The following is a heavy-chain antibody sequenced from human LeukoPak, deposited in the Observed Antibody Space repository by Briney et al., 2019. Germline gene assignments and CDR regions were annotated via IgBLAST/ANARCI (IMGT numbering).Heavy chain of an antibody. D-gene: IGHD3-3*01. Sequence: GGSLRLSCTASGFTFCDYAMSWVRQAPGKGLEWVGFIRSKAYDGTTEYATSVRGRFTISRDDSKSIVYLQMNNLKTEDTALYFCSRDYYDFSSGSNWLDPWGQGTLVTVSS. CDR3: SRDYYDFSSGSNWLDP. CDR1: GFTFCDYA. CDR2: IRSKAYDGTT. J-gene: IGHJ5*02. V-gene: IGHV3-49*04.